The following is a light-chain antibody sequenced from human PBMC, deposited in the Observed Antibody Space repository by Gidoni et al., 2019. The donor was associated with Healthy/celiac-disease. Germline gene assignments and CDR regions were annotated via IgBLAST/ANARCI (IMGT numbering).Light chain of an antibody. CDR3: QQYNNWWT. CDR1: QSVSSN. CDR2: GAS. Sequence: EIVMTPSPATLSVSPGERATLSCRASQSVSSNLAWYQQKPGQAPMLLIYGASTRATGIPARFSGSGSGTEFTLTISSLQSEDFAVYYCQQYNNWWTFGQGTKVEIK. J-gene: IGKJ1*01. V-gene: IGKV3-15*01.